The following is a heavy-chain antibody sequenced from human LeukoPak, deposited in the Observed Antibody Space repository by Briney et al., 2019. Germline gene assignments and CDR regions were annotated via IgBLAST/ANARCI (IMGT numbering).Heavy chain of an antibody. D-gene: IGHD3-3*01. Sequence: SQTLSLTCTVSGGSISSGGYYWSWIRQPPGKGLEWIGYIYYSGSTNYNPSLKSRVTISVDTSKDQFSLKLSSVTAADTAVYYCASNPADFWSGYAIYWGQGTLVTVSS. V-gene: IGHV4-61*08. CDR2: IYYSGST. CDR1: GGSISSGGYY. J-gene: IGHJ4*02. CDR3: ASNPADFWSGYAIY.